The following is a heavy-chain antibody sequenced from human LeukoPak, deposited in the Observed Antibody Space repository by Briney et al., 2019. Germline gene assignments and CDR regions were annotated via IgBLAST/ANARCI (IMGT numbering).Heavy chain of an antibody. V-gene: IGHV3-15*01. Sequence: GGSLRLSCAASGFTFSNAWMSWVRQAPGKGLEWVGRITSKTHGGTADYTPPVKGRFTILRDESKNTLSLQMNSLKTKDTAVYYCTPVGPSGSYFPLDYWGQGTLVTVSS. CDR2: ITSKTHGGTA. CDR3: TPVGPSGSYFPLDY. CDR1: GFTFSNAW. D-gene: IGHD3-10*01. J-gene: IGHJ4*02.